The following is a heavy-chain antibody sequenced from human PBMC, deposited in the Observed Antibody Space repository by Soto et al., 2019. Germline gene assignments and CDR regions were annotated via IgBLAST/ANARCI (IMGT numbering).Heavy chain of an antibody. V-gene: IGHV1-69*08. CDR1: GGTFSSYT. CDR3: ARDREVGYCSSTSCYAGNWFDP. J-gene: IGHJ5*02. D-gene: IGHD2-2*01. Sequence: QVQLVQSGAEVKKPGSSLKVSCKASGGTFSSYTISWVRQAPGQGLEWMGRIIPILGIANYAQKFQGRVTITADKSTSTAYMELSSLRSEDTAVYYCARDREVGYCSSTSCYAGNWFDPWGQGTLVTVSS. CDR2: IIPILGIA.